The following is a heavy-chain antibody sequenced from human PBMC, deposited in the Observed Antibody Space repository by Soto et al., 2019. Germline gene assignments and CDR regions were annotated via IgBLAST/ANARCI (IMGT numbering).Heavy chain of an antibody. CDR2: ISWNSGSI. J-gene: IGHJ6*02. Sequence: GGSLRLSCAASGFTFDDCAMHWVRQAPGKGLERVSGISWNSGSIGYADSVKGRFTISRDNAKNSLYLQMNSLRAEDTALYYCAKDKGVGYCSGGSCPRGLYYYYGMDVWGQGTTVTVSS. V-gene: IGHV3-9*01. CDR3: AKDKGVGYCSGGSCPRGLYYYYGMDV. D-gene: IGHD2-15*01. CDR1: GFTFDDCA.